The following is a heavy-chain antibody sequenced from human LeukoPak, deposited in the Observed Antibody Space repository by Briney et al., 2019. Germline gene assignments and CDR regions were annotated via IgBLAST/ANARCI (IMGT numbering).Heavy chain of an antibody. D-gene: IGHD2-2*01. CDR1: GFTFSSYW. V-gene: IGHV3-30*02. Sequence: PGGSLRLSCAASGFTFSSYWMSWVRQAPGKGLEWVAFIRNDKYYADSVKGRFTISRDNSKNTMYLQMNSLRAEDTAVYYCATLSTYSSNWHDYWGQGTLVTVSS. J-gene: IGHJ4*02. CDR3: ATLSTYSSNWHDY. CDR2: IRNDK.